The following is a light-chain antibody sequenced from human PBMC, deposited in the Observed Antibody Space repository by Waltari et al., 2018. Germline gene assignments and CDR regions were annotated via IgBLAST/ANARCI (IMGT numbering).Light chain of an antibody. V-gene: IGKV3-20*01. J-gene: IGKJ1*01. Sequence: ETVLTQSPGTASLSPGDRVTLSCRASQSVGSSSLAWYQQKPGQAPRLVISRASRRATGIPDRFSGSGSGTDFSLTISRMEPEDFAVYYCQQHGTLPATFGQGTKVEIK. CDR1: QSVGSSS. CDR3: QQHGTLPAT. CDR2: RAS.